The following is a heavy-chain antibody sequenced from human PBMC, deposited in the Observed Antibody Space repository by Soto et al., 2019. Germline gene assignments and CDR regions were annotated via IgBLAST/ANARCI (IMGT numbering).Heavy chain of an antibody. CDR1: GYTFTSYF. D-gene: IGHD3-22*01. CDR2: INAGNGNT. CDR3: ARDWLLASSGYDY. J-gene: IGHJ4*02. V-gene: IGHV1-3*01. Sequence: ASVKVSCKSSGYTFTSYFMHWGRQAPGQRLEWMGWINAGNGNTKYSQKFQGRVTITRDTSASTAYMELSSLRSEDTAVYYCARDWLLASSGYDYWGQGTLVTVSS.